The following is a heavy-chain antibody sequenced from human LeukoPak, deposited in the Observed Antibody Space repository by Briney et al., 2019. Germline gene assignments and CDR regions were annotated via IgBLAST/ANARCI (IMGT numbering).Heavy chain of an antibody. D-gene: IGHD6-19*01. J-gene: IGHJ1*01. CDR2: IKQDGSEN. CDR3: ARGNRAGTDAEYFQH. Sequence: GGSLRLSCAASGFTFSSYWISWVRQAPGKGLEWVANIKQDGSENYYVDSVKGRFTISRDNAKNSLYLQMNSLRAEDTAVYYCARGNRAGTDAEYFQHWGQGTLVTVSS. V-gene: IGHV3-7*01. CDR1: GFTFSSYW.